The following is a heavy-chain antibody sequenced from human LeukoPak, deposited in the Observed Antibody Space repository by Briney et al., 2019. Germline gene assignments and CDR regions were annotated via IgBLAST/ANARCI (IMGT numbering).Heavy chain of an antibody. D-gene: IGHD2-21*01. CDR2: MNPNSGNT. J-gene: IGHJ4*02. Sequence: ASVKVSCKASGYTFTTYDINWERQATGQGLEWMAWMNPNSGNTGYAQKFQGRVTMTRNTSISTAYMELSSLRSEDTAVYYCARVAGNCGGDCYRLVYWGQGTLVTVSS. CDR1: GYTFTTYD. CDR3: ARVAGNCGGDCYRLVY. V-gene: IGHV1-8*01.